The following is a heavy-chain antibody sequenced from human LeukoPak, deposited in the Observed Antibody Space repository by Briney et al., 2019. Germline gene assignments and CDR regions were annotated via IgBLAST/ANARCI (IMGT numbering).Heavy chain of an antibody. Sequence: GGSLRLSCAASGFTFNVYSMNWVRQAPGKGLEWVSFISSSLDSNIYYADSVKGRFTISRDNAKNSLYLQMNSLRAEDTAVYYCARDGPWIQLSSPRAFDIWGQGTMVTVSS. CDR1: GFTFNVYS. CDR3: ARDGPWIQLSSPRAFDI. D-gene: IGHD5-18*01. V-gene: IGHV3-48*01. J-gene: IGHJ3*02. CDR2: ISSSLDSNI.